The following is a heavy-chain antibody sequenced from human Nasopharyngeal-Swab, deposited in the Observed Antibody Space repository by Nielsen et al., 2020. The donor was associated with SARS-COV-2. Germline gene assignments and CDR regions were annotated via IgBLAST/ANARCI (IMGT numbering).Heavy chain of an antibody. J-gene: IGHJ4*02. CDR3: ASGKGYYYGSGTFDY. CDR2: ISSSGSTI. CDR1: GFTFSSYW. V-gene: IGHV3-48*04. Sequence: GESLKISCAASGFTFSSYWMNWVRQAPGKGLEWVSYISSSGSTIYYADSVKGRFTISRDNAKNSLYLQMNSLRAEDTAVYYCASGKGYYYGSGTFDYWGQGTLVTVSS. D-gene: IGHD3-10*01.